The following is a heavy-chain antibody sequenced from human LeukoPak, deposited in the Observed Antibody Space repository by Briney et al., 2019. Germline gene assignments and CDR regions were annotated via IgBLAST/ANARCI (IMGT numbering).Heavy chain of an antibody. CDR3: AGDLGEGIYYYDSSGYYLA. D-gene: IGHD3-22*01. CDR1: GYTFTSYG. V-gene: IGHV1-18*01. CDR2: ISAYNGDT. J-gene: IGHJ5*02. Sequence: ASVKVSCKASGYTFTSYGISWVRQAPGQGLEWMGWISAYNGDTNYAQKLQGRVTMTTDTSTSTAYMELRSLRSDDTAVYYCAGDLGEGIYYYDSSGYYLAWGQGTLVTVSS.